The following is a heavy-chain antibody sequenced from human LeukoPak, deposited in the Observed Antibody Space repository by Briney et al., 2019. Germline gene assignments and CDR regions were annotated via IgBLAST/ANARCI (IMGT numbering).Heavy chain of an antibody. CDR1: GGSFSGYY. V-gene: IGHV4-34*01. Sequence: PSETLSLTCAVYGGSFSGYYWSWIRQPPGKGLEWIGEINHSGSTNYNPSLKSRVTISVDTSKNQFSLKLSSVTAADTAVYYCARRHSSSWYESDYWGQGTLVTVSS. CDR2: INHSGST. J-gene: IGHJ4*02. CDR3: ARRHSSSWYESDY. D-gene: IGHD6-13*01.